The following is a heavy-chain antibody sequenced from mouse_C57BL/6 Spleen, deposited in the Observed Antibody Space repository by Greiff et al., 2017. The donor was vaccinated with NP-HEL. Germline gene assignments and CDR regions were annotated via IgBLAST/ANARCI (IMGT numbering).Heavy chain of an antibody. CDR2: INPGSGGT. CDR3: ARFGNYFDY. V-gene: IGHV1-54*01. Sequence: VQLQQSGAELVRPGTSVKVSCKASGYAFTNYLIEWVKQRPGQGLEWIGVINPGSGGTNYNEKFKGKATLTADKSSSTAYMQLSSLTSEDSAVYFCARFGNYFDYWGQGTTLTVSS. CDR1: GYAFTNYL. D-gene: IGHD4-1*01. J-gene: IGHJ2*01.